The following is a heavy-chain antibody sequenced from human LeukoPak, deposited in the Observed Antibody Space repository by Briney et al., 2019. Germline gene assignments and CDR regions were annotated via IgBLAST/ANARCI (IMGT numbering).Heavy chain of an antibody. V-gene: IGHV4-39*07. D-gene: IGHD6-6*01. CDR1: GGSISGSSYY. CDR3: ARGIAARPQRSGMGV. CDR2: IYYSGST. Sequence: SETLSLTCTVSGGSISGSSYYWGWIRQPPGKGLEWIGSIYYSGSTYYNPSFKSRVTISVDTSKNQFSLKLSSVTAADTAVYYCARGIAARPQRSGMGVWGKGTTVTVSS. J-gene: IGHJ6*04.